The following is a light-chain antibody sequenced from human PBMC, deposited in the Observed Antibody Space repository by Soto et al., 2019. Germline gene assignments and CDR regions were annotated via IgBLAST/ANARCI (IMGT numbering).Light chain of an antibody. Sequence: DIVMTQSPDSLAVSLGERATINCKSSQSVLYSSNNKNYLAWYQQKPGQPPKLLIYWASTRESGVPDRFSGSGSGTDFTLTISSLQAEDVAVYYCQHYYAPPLTFGGGTKVDIK. CDR1: QSVLYSSNNKNY. CDR3: QHYYAPPLT. CDR2: WAS. V-gene: IGKV4-1*01. J-gene: IGKJ4*01.